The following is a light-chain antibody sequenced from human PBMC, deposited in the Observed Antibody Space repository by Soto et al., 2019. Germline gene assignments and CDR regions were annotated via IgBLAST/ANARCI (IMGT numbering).Light chain of an antibody. CDR3: SSYGGSNTVV. CDR2: EVS. V-gene: IGLV2-8*01. Sequence: QSALTQPPSASGSPGQSVTISCTGSSSDVGGYNYVSWYQQHPGKAPKLMIYEVSKRPSGVPDRLSGSKSGNTASLTVSGLQAEDEADYNCSSYGGSNTVVFCGGTKLTVL. CDR1: SSDVGGYNY. J-gene: IGLJ2*01.